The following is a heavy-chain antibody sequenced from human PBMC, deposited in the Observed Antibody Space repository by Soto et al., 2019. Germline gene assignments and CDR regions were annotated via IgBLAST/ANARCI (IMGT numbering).Heavy chain of an antibody. CDR2: IYYSGSS. CDR3: ARGVTMVRGVDY. D-gene: IGHD3-10*01. CDR1: GGSISSGGYY. J-gene: IGHJ4*02. Sequence: QVQLQESGPGLVKPSQTLSLTCTVSGGSISSGGYYWSWIRQHPGKGLEWIGYIYYSGSSYYNPSLNSRVTMSVDTSKNQFSLKLSSVTAADTAVYYCARGVTMVRGVDYWGQGTLVTVSS. V-gene: IGHV4-31*03.